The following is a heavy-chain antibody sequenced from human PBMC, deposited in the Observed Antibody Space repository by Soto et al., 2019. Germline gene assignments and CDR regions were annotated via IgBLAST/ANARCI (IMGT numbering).Heavy chain of an antibody. Sequence: GGSLRLSCAASGFTFSSYGMHWVRQAPGKGLEWVAVISYDGSNKYYADSVKGRFTISRDNSKNTLYLQMNSLRAEDTAVYYCARFDSSSDYWGQGTLVTVSS. CDR2: ISYDGSNK. V-gene: IGHV3-30*03. J-gene: IGHJ4*02. D-gene: IGHD3-22*01. CDR3: ARFDSSSDY. CDR1: GFTFSSYG.